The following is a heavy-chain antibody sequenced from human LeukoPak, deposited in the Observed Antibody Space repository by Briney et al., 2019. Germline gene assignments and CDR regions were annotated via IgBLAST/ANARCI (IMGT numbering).Heavy chain of an antibody. CDR3: ARDYTGYFP. CDR2: ISYDGSNK. V-gene: IGHV3-30-3*01. Sequence: GGSLRLSCAASGFTFSSYAMHWVRQAPGKGLEWVAVISYDGSNKYYADSVKGRFTISRDNSKNTLYLQMNSLRAEDTAVYYCARDYTGYFPWGQGTPVIVSS. J-gene: IGHJ5*02. D-gene: IGHD3-9*01. CDR1: GFTFSSYA.